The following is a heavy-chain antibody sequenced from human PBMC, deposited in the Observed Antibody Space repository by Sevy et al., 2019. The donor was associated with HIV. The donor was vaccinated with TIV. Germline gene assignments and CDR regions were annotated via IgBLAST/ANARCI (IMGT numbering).Heavy chain of an antibody. V-gene: IGHV3-7*01. D-gene: IGHD3-9*01. Sequence: GGSLRLSCAASGFTFSTYWMTWVRQAPGKGLEWVANIKQDGGEKRYMDSVKGRFTISRDNAKNSVFLEMNSLRAEDTAVYYCAREDDWAVYYWGQGALVTVSS. CDR3: AREDDWAVYY. CDR2: IKQDGGEK. CDR1: GFTFSTYW. J-gene: IGHJ4*02.